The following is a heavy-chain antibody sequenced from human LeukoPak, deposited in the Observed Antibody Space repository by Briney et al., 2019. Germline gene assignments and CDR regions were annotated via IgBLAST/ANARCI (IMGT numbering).Heavy chain of an antibody. Sequence: GESLKISCKGSGYSFTSYWIGWVRQMPGKGLEWMGIIYPGDSDTRYSPSFQGQVTISADKSISTAYLQWSSLKASDTAMYYCARPGMAAAGLNYFDYWGQGTLVTVSS. CDR2: IYPGDSDT. CDR1: GYSFTSYW. CDR3: ARPGMAAAGLNYFDY. D-gene: IGHD6-13*01. V-gene: IGHV5-51*01. J-gene: IGHJ4*02.